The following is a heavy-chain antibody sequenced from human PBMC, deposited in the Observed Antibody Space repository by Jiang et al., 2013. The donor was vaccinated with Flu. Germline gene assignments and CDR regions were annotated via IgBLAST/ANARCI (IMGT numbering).Heavy chain of an antibody. J-gene: IGHJ3*02. CDR1: GGSISSYY. CDR3: ARALYDSNDYRYDTFHI. Sequence: GSGLVKPSETLSLTCTVSGGSISSYYYYWIRQPAGKGLEWIGRIYARGSTNYNPSLESRVTMSVDTSKNQFSLKMTSVTAADTAVYYCARALYDSNDYRYDTFHIWGQGQWSPSLQ. CDR2: IYARGST. D-gene: IGHD3-22*01. V-gene: IGHV4-4*07.